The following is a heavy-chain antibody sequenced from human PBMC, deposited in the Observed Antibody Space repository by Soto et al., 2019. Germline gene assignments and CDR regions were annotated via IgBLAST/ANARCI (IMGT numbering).Heavy chain of an antibody. D-gene: IGHD3-10*02. J-gene: IGHJ6*02. Sequence: PGGSLRLSCAASGFTFSSYGMHWVRQAPGKGLERVAVVSYDGSHDFYADSVKGRFSISRDNSRAIMYLQINSLKPDDTAVYYCAKGSVFRVVEAPLAILVGVDVWGQGAVVTVSS. CDR3: AKGSVFRVVEAPLAILVGVDV. CDR2: VSYDGSHD. CDR1: GFTFSSYG. V-gene: IGHV3-30*18.